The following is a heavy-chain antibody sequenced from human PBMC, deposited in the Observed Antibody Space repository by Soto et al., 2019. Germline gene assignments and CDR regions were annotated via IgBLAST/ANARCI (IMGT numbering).Heavy chain of an antibody. V-gene: IGHV4-30-4*01. CDR1: VGSLSRGDYY. Sequence: SETLSVPCTVSVGSLSRGDYYWSWIRQPPGKGTPWIGYTYYSGSTYYNPSLKSRVTISVDTSKNPFSLKLSSVTAADTAVYYCAREIRGYSYGYDYHYGMDVWGQGTTVTVSS. D-gene: IGHD5-18*01. CDR2: TYYSGST. CDR3: AREIRGYSYGYDYHYGMDV. J-gene: IGHJ6*02.